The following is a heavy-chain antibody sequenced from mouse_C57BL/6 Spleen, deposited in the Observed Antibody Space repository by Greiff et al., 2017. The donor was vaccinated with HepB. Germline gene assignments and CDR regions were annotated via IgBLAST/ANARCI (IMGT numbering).Heavy chain of an antibody. V-gene: IGHV7-3*01. CDR2: IRNKANGYTT. D-gene: IGHD1-1*01. CDR3: ARFPLITWYFDV. J-gene: IGHJ1*03. Sequence: EVMLVESGGGLVQPGGSLSLSCAASGFTFTDYYMSWVRQPPGTALEWLGFIRNKANGYTTEYSASVKGRFTISRDNSQSILYLQRNALRAEDSATYYCARFPLITWYFDVWGTGTTVTVSS. CDR1: GFTFTDYY.